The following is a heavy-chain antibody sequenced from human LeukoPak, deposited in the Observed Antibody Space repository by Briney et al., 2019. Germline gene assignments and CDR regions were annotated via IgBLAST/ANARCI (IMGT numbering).Heavy chain of an antibody. D-gene: IGHD3-9*01. Sequence: GASVKVSCKASGYTFTGYYMHWVRQAPREGLEWMGWINPNSGGTNYAQNFQGRVTMTRDTSISTAYMELGRLRSDDTAVYYCAPTSARDWSYYFDYWGQGTLVTVSS. CDR2: INPNSGGT. CDR1: GYTFTGYY. V-gene: IGHV1-2*02. J-gene: IGHJ4*02. CDR3: APTSARDWSYYFDY.